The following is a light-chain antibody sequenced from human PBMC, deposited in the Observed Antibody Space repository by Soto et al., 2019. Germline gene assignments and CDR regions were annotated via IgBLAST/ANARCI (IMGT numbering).Light chain of an antibody. Sequence: SVLTQPASVSGSPGQSITISCTGTSSDVGNYNYVSWYQQYPGRVPKLLIYMVSSRPSGVSNRFSGSKSGNTASLTISGLQAEDEADYYCSSLKVFGGGTKVTVL. CDR2: MVS. CDR3: SSLKV. CDR1: SSDVGNYNY. J-gene: IGLJ2*01. V-gene: IGLV2-14*01.